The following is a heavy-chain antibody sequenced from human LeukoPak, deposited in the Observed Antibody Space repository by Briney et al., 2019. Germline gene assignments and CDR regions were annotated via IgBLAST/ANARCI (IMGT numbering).Heavy chain of an antibody. V-gene: IGHV4-4*07. D-gene: IGHD3-9*01. CDR1: GGSISSYY. J-gene: IGHJ3*02. Sequence: SETLSLTCTVSGGSISSYYWSWIRQPAGKGVGWIGRIYTSGSTNYNPSLKSRVTMSVDTSKNQFSLKLSSVTAADTAVYYCARVYYDILTGYPNIGGDAFDIWGQGTMVTVSS. CDR3: ARVYYDILTGYPNIGGDAFDI. CDR2: IYTSGST.